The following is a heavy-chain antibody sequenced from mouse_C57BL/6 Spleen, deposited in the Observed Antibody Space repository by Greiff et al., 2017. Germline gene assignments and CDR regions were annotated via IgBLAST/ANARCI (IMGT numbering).Heavy chain of an antibody. CDR2: IDPNSGGT. J-gene: IGHJ3*01. CDR3: ARSHYGSSYEPGFAY. D-gene: IGHD1-1*01. Sequence: QVQLKQSGAELVKPGASVKLSCKASGYTFTSYWMHWVKQRPGRGLEWIGRIDPNSGGTKYNEKFKSKATLTVDKPSSTAYMQLSSLTSEDSAVYYCARSHYGSSYEPGFAYWGQGTLVTVSA. V-gene: IGHV1-72*01. CDR1: GYTFTSYW.